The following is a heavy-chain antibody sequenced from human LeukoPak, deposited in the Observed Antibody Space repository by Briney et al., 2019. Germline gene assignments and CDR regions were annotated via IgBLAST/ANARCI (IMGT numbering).Heavy chain of an antibody. CDR1: GFTFSSYA. Sequence: GGPLRLSCAASGFTFSSYAMSWVRQAPGKGLEWVSAISGSGGSTYYADSVKGRFTISRDNSKNTLYLQMNSLRAEDTAVYYCAKVLMIVVVSDYWGQGTLVTVSS. J-gene: IGHJ4*02. CDR3: AKVLMIVVVSDY. V-gene: IGHV3-23*01. CDR2: ISGSGGST. D-gene: IGHD3-22*01.